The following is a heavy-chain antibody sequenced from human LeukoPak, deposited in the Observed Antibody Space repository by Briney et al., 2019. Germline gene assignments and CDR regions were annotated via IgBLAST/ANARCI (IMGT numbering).Heavy chain of an antibody. J-gene: IGHJ4*02. CDR2: ISGSGGST. CDR1: GFTFSSYA. D-gene: IGHD3-3*01. V-gene: IGHV3-23*01. Sequence: GGSLRLSCAASGFTFSSYAMSWVRQAPGKGLEWVSAISGSGGSTYYADSVKGRFTISRDNSKHTPYRQMNSLRAEDTAVYYCAKDLEWLLTVPYFDYWGQGTLVTVSS. CDR3: AKDLEWLLTVPYFDY.